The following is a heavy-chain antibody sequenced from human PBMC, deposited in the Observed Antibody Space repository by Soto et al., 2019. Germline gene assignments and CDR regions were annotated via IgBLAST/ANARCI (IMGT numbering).Heavy chain of an antibody. V-gene: IGHV4-59*08. D-gene: IGHD5-18*01. CDR3: ARRYGSCFDY. Sequence: SETLSLTCTVSGGSISSYYWSWIRQPPGKGLEWIGYIYYSGSTNYNPSLKSRVTISVDTSNNQFSLKLSSVTAADTAAYYCARRYGSCFDYWGQGTLVTVSP. J-gene: IGHJ4*02. CDR2: IYYSGST. CDR1: GGSISSYY.